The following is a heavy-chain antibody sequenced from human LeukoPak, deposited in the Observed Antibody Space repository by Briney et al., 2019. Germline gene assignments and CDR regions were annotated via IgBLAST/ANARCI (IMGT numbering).Heavy chain of an antibody. Sequence: PGGSLRLSCAASGFTFSSYEMNWVRQAPGKGLEWVSYISSSGSTIYYADSVRGRFTISRDNSKNTLYLQMNSLRAEDTAVYYCANPSIPVAGTLGGDYWGQGTLVTVSS. CDR1: GFTFSSYE. CDR3: ANPSIPVAGTLGGDY. D-gene: IGHD6-19*01. CDR2: ISSSGSTI. J-gene: IGHJ4*02. V-gene: IGHV3-48*03.